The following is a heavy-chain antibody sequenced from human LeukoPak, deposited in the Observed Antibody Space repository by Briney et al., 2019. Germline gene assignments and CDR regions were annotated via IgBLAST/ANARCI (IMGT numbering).Heavy chain of an antibody. V-gene: IGHV3-30*02. CDR1: GFPFSSYG. CDR3: AKDLNTVVMQYFDS. Sequence: GGSLRLSCAGSGFPFSSYGMHWVRQTPDRGLEWVAFIRYDGKTKYYADSVKGRFTIAREDSHATVHLHMKDLRPDAEDVYLCAKDLNTVVMQYFDSWGQGTLVSVSS. D-gene: IGHD2-21*01. J-gene: IGHJ4*02. CDR2: IRYDGKTK.